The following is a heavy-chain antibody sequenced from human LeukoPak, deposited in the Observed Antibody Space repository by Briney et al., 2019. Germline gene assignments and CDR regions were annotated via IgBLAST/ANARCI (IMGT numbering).Heavy chain of an antibody. V-gene: IGHV3-7*01. J-gene: IGHJ4*02. CDR3: ASGFLDDFWSGHF. D-gene: IGHD3-3*01. CDR2: IKQDGSEK. Sequence: GGSLSLSCAASGFTFSTYWMSWVRQAPGEGLEWVANIKQDGSEKYYVDSVKGRLTISRDNAKKSLYLQMNSLSAEDTAVYYCASGFLDDFWSGHFWGQGTLVTISS. CDR1: GFTFSTYW.